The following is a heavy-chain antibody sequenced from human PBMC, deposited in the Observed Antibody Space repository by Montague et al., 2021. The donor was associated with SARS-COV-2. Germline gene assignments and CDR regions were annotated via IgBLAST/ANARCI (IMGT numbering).Heavy chain of an antibody. CDR1: GGSVSSATYY. CDR2: INYSGGT. D-gene: IGHD3-10*01. Sequence: SETLSLTCTVSGGSVSSATYYWSWIRQPPGKGLEWIGYINYSGGTSYNPSLKSRVTISVDMSKNQFSLKLNSVTAADTAVYYRASSGGYYYYYQGVDVWGQGTTVTVSS. CDR3: ASSGGYYYYYQGVDV. V-gene: IGHV4-61*01. J-gene: IGHJ6*02.